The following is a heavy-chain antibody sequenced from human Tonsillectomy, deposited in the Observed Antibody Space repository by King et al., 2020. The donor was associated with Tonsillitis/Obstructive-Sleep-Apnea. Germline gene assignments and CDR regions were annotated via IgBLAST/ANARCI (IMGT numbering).Heavy chain of an antibody. Sequence: QLVQSGAEVKKPGESLKISCQGSGYSFTNHWIGWVRQMPGKGLELMGIIYPDDSDSRYSPSFQGQVTFSADKSINTVYLQWGSLKTADTAIYFCARDSRSVVDNWYFDLWGRGTLVTVSS. CDR3: ARDSRSVVDNWYFDL. J-gene: IGHJ2*01. D-gene: IGHD3-22*01. CDR1: GYSFTNHW. CDR2: IYPDDSDS. V-gene: IGHV5-51*03.